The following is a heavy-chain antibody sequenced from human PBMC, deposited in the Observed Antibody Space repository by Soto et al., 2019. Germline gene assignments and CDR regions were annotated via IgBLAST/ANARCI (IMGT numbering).Heavy chain of an antibody. D-gene: IGHD2-21*01. J-gene: IGHJ3*02. Sequence: EVQLVESGGGLVEPGESLRLSCAASGFTFSNAWMNWVRQAPGKGLEWVGHIKSKVNGGTTDYAAPVKGRFTISRDDSKNTLYLQMNSLKTEDTAVYYCATDIPYTVYAFHIWGQGTMVTVSS. CDR3: ATDIPYTVYAFHI. CDR2: IKSKVNGGTT. CDR1: GFTFSNAW. V-gene: IGHV3-15*07.